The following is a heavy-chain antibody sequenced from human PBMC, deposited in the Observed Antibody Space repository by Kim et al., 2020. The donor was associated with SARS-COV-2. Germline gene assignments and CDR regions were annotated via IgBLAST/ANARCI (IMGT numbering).Heavy chain of an antibody. CDR1: GFTVSSNY. Sequence: GGSLRLSCAASGFTVSSNYMSWVRQAPGKGLEWVSVIYSGGSTYYADSVKGRFTISRDNSKNTLYLQMNSLRAEDTAVYYCARVVDTATCFDYWGQGTLVTVSS. D-gene: IGHD5-18*01. CDR3: ARVVDTATCFDY. V-gene: IGHV3-66*01. J-gene: IGHJ4*02. CDR2: IYSGGST.